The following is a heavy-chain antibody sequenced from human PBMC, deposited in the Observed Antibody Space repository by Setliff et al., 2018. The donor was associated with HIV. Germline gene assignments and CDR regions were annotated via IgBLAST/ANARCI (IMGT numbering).Heavy chain of an antibody. V-gene: IGHV1-3*01. CDR2: INAGNDNT. CDR1: GYTLTNYA. D-gene: IGHD7-27*01. J-gene: IGHJ4*02. Sequence: ASVKVSCKASGYTLTNYAMHWVRQAPGQRLEWMGCINAGNDNTKYSQNFQGRVTITRDTSASTAYMELSSLRSEDTAVYYCAIEPLPGDFGDFWGQGTLVTVS. CDR3: AIEPLPGDFGDF.